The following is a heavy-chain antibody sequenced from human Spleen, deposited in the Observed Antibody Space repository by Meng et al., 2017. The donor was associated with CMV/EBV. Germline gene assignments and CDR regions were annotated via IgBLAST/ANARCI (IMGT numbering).Heavy chain of an antibody. J-gene: IGHJ3*02. V-gene: IGHV4-61*08. CDR3: ASHAAPYYDFWSGYYTGGDAFDI. D-gene: IGHD3-3*01. CDR1: GGSVSSRDYY. Sequence: SETLSLTCTVSGGSVSSRDYYWSWIRQPPGKGLEWIGYIFYYGSSSYSPSLKSRVSMSVDTSKNQFSLKLSSVTAADTAVYYCASHAAPYYDFWSGYYTGGDAFDIWGQGTMVTVSS. CDR2: IFYYGSS.